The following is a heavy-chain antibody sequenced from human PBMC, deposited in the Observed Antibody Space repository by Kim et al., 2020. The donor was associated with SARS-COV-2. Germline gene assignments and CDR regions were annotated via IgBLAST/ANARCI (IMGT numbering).Heavy chain of an antibody. V-gene: IGHV4-39*01. CDR1: GASISSNSNY. CDR3: ATHDFWYESSGNAFVI. D-gene: IGHD3-22*01. J-gene: IGHJ3*02. Sequence: SETLSLTCTVSGASISSNSNYWAWIRQPPGKGLEWIVSMYKGGNTYYNPSLKCRLTMSLDTSKNQLTLTRSSVTAADTAVYYYATHDFWYESSGNAFVIWVQETMVTVSS. CDR2: MYKGGNT.